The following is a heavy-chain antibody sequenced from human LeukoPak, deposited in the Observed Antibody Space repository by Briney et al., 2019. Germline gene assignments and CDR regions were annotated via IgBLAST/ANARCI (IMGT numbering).Heavy chain of an antibody. CDR1: GYTFSRYA. J-gene: IGHJ4*02. V-gene: IGHV1-3*01. CDR3: ARSSYDFLTGSPLSNSFDY. D-gene: IGHD3-9*01. Sequence: ASVKVSCKASGYTFSRYALHWVRQAPRQRLEWMGWVNAGNGKTKYSQKFQGRVTITRDTSASAAYMELNSLRSEDTAVYYCARSSYDFLTGSPLSNSFDYWGQGTLVTVSS. CDR2: VNAGNGKT.